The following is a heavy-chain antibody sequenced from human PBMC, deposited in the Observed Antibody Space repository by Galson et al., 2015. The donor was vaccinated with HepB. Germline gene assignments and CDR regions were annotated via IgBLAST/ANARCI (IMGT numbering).Heavy chain of an antibody. J-gene: IGHJ6*02. Sequence: SVKVSCKASGGTFSSYAISWVRQAPGRGLEWMGGIIPIFGTANYAQKFQGRVTITADKSTSTAYMELSSLRSEDTAVYYCAREGDYSPSNYYYYGMDVWGQGTTVTVSS. CDR1: GGTFSSYA. D-gene: IGHD4-11*01. CDR2: IIPIFGTA. CDR3: AREGDYSPSNYYYYGMDV. V-gene: IGHV1-69*06.